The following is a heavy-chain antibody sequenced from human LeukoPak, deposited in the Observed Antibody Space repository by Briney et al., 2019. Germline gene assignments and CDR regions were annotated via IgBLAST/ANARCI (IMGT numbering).Heavy chain of an antibody. CDR3: AKDPREQSSWYYFDY. Sequence: GGSLRLSCAASGFTFSSYGMHWVRQAPGKGLEWVAVISYDGSNKYYADSVKGRFTISRDNSKNTLYLQMNSLRAEDTAVYYCAKDPREQSSWYYFDYWGQGTLVTVSS. D-gene: IGHD1/OR15-1a*01. V-gene: IGHV3-30*18. J-gene: IGHJ4*02. CDR2: ISYDGSNK. CDR1: GFTFSSYG.